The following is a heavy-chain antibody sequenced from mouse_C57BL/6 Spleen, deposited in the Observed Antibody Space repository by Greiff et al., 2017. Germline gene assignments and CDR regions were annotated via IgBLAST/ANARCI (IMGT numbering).Heavy chain of an antibody. CDR2: INPSNGGT. V-gene: IGHV1-53*01. Sequence: QVQLQQPGTELVKPGASVKLSCKASGYTFTSYWMHWVKQRPGQGLEWIGNINPSNGGTNYNEKFKSKATLTVDKSSSTAYMQLSGLTSGDSAVYYCAGSPLRRCFYAMDSWGQRASVTVSS. D-gene: IGHD1-1*01. CDR1: GYTFTSYW. J-gene: IGHJ4*01. CDR3: AGSPLRRCFYAMDS.